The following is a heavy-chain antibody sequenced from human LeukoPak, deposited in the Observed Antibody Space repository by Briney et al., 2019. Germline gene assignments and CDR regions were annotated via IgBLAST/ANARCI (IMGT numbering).Heavy chain of an antibody. J-gene: IGHJ3*01. D-gene: IGHD6-13*01. CDR3: ANFEGSSQAFHL. CDR2: ILYDGSKK. CDR1: GFIFTNYA. Sequence: GKSLTLSCVPSGFIFTNYAMHWVRQTPGKGLEWVASILYDGSKKYYADSVKGRFPIYRDNSNYTLYLQMNSLRAEDTALYYCANFEGSSQAFHLWGQGTLVTVSS. V-gene: IGHV3-30*18.